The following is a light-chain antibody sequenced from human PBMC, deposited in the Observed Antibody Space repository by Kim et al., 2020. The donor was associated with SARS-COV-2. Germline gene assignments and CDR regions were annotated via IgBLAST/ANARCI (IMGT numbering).Light chain of an antibody. CDR3: SSYTSSSTLYV. V-gene: IGLV2-14*03. J-gene: IGLJ1*01. CDR1: SSYVGGYNY. CDR2: DVS. Sequence: QSITISCTGTSSYVGGYNYVSWYQQHPGKAPKLMIYDVSNRPSGVSNRFSGSKSGNTASLTISGLQAEDEADYYCSSYTSSSTLYVFGTGTKVTVL.